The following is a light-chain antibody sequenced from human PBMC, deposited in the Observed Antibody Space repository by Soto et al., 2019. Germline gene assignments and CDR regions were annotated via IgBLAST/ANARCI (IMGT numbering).Light chain of an antibody. CDR2: DVR. J-gene: IGLJ1*01. CDR1: SSDVGGYNY. CDR3: SSYTTISTYV. V-gene: IGLV2-14*01. Sequence: QSALTQPASVSGSPGQSITISCTGTSSDVGGYNYVSWYQQHPGKAPKLMIYDVRNRPSGVSNRFSGSKSVNTASLTISGLQAKDEADYYCSSYTTISTYVFGTGTQLTVL.